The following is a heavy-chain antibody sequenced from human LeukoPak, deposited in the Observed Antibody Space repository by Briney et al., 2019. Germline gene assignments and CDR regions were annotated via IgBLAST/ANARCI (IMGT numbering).Heavy chain of an antibody. CDR3: LRDSCHDFGSCYFDY. J-gene: IGHJ4*02. Sequence: PGRSLRLSCAASGFSFSSFGMHWVRQAPGNGLERVAIISSYCYNENYADSARGRCTIIRDNFKNTVFLQMNSLVADDTAVVYWLRDSCHDFGSCYFDYWGQGILVTVSS. V-gene: IGHV3-30*06. CDR1: GFSFSSFG. D-gene: IGHD3/OR15-3a*01. CDR2: ISSYCYNE.